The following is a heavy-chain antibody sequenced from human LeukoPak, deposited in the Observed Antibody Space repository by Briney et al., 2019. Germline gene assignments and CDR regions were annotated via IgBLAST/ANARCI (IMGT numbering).Heavy chain of an antibody. J-gene: IGHJ4*02. CDR3: ARRALAYSSSCFDY. D-gene: IGHD6-13*01. V-gene: IGHV4-39*01. CDR2: IYYRGST. CDR1: GFTFSSYSMN. Sequence: GSLRLSCAASGFTFSSYSMNWVRQAPGKGLEWIGSIYYRGSTYYNPSLKSRVTISVDTSKNQFSLKLSSVTAADTAVYYCARRALAYSSSCFDYWGQGTLVTVSS.